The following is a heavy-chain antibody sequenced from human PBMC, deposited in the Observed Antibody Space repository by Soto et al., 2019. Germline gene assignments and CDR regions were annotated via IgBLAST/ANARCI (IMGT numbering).Heavy chain of an antibody. CDR3: AREGGYYDSSGYSTYYFDY. CDR1: GFTFSSYS. V-gene: IGHV3-21*01. CDR2: ISSSSSYI. D-gene: IGHD3-22*01. Sequence: GSLRLSCAASGFTFSSYSMNWVRQAPGKGLEWVSSISSSSSYIYYADSVKGRFTISRDNAKNSLYLQMNSLRAEDTAVYYCAREGGYYDSSGYSTYYFDYWGQGTLVTVSS. J-gene: IGHJ4*02.